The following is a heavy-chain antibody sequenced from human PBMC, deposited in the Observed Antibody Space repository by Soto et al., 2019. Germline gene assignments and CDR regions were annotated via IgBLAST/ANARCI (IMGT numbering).Heavy chain of an antibody. V-gene: IGHV4-59*01. CDR1: GGSISSYY. CDR3: ARDWRGYCSSGSCYSGYYYYYMDV. D-gene: IGHD2-15*01. CDR2: IYYSGST. Sequence: SETLSLTCTVSGGSISSYYWSWIRQPPGKGLEWIGYIYYSGSTNYNPSLKSRVTISVDTSKNQFSLKLSSVTAADTAVYYCARDWRGYCSSGSCYSGYYYYYMDVWGKVTTLTV. J-gene: IGHJ6*03.